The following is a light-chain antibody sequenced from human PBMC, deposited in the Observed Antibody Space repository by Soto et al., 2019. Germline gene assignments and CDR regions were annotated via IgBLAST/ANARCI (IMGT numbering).Light chain of an antibody. CDR2: GAS. CDR1: QSISSSY. V-gene: IGKV3D-7*01. J-gene: IGKJ5*01. Sequence: EVVLTQSPATLSLSPGEGATLSCRVSQSISSSYLSWYQQRPGQAPRLLIYGASTRATGIPARFSGSGRGSGTDFTLTLSSLQPEDFAVYYCQQDYNLPITFGQGTRLEIK. CDR3: QQDYNLPIT.